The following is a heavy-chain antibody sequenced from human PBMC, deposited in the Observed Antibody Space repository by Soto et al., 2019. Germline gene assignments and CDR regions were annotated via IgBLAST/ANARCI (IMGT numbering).Heavy chain of an antibody. J-gene: IGHJ2*01. CDR3: ARDLRYSSGWYGMIHWYFDL. Sequence: SETLSLTCTVSGGSISSYYWSWIRQPPGKGLEWIGYIYYSGSTDYNPSLKSRVTISVDTSKNQFSLKLSSVTAADTAVYYCARDLRYSSGWYGMIHWYFDLWGRGTLVTVSS. CDR2: IYYSGST. V-gene: IGHV4-59*01. CDR1: GGSISSYY. D-gene: IGHD6-19*01.